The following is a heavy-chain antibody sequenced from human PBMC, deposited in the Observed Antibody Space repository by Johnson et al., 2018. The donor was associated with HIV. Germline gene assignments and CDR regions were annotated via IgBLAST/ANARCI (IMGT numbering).Heavy chain of an antibody. CDR3: ARDRIWGYAFDM. D-gene: IGHD3-16*01. CDR2: IWYDVNNK. J-gene: IGHJ3*02. CDR1: GFTITTYG. Sequence: QVQLVESGGGVVQPGRSLRLSCVASGFTITTYGMHWVRQAPGKGLEWVAVIWYDVNNKYYADSVKGRFTISRDNSKNTLYLQMNSLRVEDTAVYYCARDRIWGYAFDMWGQGTMVTVSS. V-gene: IGHV3-33*01.